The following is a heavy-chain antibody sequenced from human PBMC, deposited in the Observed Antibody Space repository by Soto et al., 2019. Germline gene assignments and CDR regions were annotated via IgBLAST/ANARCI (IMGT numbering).Heavy chain of an antibody. CDR1: GFTFSSYG. J-gene: IGHJ6*02. CDR2: IWYDGSNK. Sequence: VQLVESGGGVVQPGRSLRLSCAASGFTFSSYGMHWVRQAPGKGLEWVAVIWYDGSNKYYADSVKGRFTISRDNSKNTLYLQMNSLRAEDTAVYYCARVLPDYYYYGMDVWGQGTTVTVSS. V-gene: IGHV3-33*01. CDR3: ARVLPDYYYYGMDV. D-gene: IGHD2-15*01.